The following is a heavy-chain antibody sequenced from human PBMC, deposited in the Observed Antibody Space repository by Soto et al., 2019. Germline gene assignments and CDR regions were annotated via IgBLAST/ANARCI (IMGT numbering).Heavy chain of an antibody. CDR1: GGSISSYY. J-gene: IGHJ5*02. CDR3: ERHLGGNWFDP. CDR2: IYYSGST. Sequence: SETLSLTCTVSGGSISSYYWSWIRQPPGKGLEWIGYIYYSGSTNYNPSLKSRVTISVDTSKNQFSLKLSSVTAADTAVYYCERHLGGNWFDPWGQGNLVTVSS. V-gene: IGHV4-59*01.